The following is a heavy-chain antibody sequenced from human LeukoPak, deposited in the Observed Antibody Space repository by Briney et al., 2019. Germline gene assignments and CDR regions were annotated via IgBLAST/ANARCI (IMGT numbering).Heavy chain of an antibody. CDR1: GGSFSGYY. CDR3: ARTVRWLLSAHYGMDV. CDR2: INHSGST. Sequence: PSETLSLTCAVYGGSFSGYYWSWIRQPPGKGLEWIGEINHSGSTNYNPSLKSRVIISLDTSKNQFSLNLNSVTAADTAVYYCARTVRWLLSAHYGMDVWGQGTTVIVSS. D-gene: IGHD3-3*01. J-gene: IGHJ6*02. V-gene: IGHV4-34*01.